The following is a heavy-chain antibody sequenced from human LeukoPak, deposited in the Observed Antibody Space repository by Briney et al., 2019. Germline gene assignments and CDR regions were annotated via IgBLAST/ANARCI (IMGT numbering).Heavy chain of an antibody. V-gene: IGHV1-69*01. CDR3: ARYGSRDGDYYYHGMDV. D-gene: IGHD5-24*01. CDR2: IIPIFGTA. CDR1: GGTFSSYA. Sequence: ASVKVSCKASGGTFSSYAISWVRQAPGQGLEWMGGIIPIFGTADYAQKFQGRVTITADESTSTAYMELSSLRSEDTAVYYCARYGSRDGDYYYHGMDVWGKGTTVTVSS. J-gene: IGHJ6*04.